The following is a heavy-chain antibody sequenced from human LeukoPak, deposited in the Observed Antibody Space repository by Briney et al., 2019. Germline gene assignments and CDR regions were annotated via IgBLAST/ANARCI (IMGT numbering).Heavy chain of an antibody. V-gene: IGHV4-34*01. CDR1: GGSFSGYY. Sequence: SETLSLTCAVYGGSFSGYYWSWIRQPPGKGLEWIGEINHSGSTNYNPSLKSRVTISVDTSKNQFSLKLSSVTAADTAVYYCARGRGEPADEYQPYDYWGQGTLVTVSS. J-gene: IGHJ4*02. CDR3: ARGRGEPADEYQPYDY. D-gene: IGHD2-2*01. CDR2: INHSGST.